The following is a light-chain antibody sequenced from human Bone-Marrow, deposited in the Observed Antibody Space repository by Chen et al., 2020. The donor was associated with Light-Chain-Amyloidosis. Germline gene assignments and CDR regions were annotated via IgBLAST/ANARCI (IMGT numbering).Light chain of an antibody. CDR1: SIDVGGYNL. Sequence: QSALTQPASVSGSPGQSITISCTGTSIDVGGYNLVSWYQQYPGKAPKLMIYEVSNRPSGVSNRFSGSKSGNTASLTISGLQAEDEADYYCISHTSSGTLWVFGGGTKLTVL. V-gene: IGLV2-14*01. J-gene: IGLJ3*02. CDR2: EVS. CDR3: ISHTSSGTLWV.